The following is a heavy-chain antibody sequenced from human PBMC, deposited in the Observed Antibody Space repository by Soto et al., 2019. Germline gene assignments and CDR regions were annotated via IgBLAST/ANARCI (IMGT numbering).Heavy chain of an antibody. CDR3: ARAAYGMDV. V-gene: IGHV4-30-2*06. J-gene: IGHJ6*02. CDR2: TYQSGSA. Sequence: SETLSLTCTVSGGSITSGGYSLTWIRQSPGKGLEWIGYTYQSGSAYYNPSLKSRVTISVDRSKNQFSLNLTSVTAADTAVYYCARAAYGMDVWGQGTTVTVSS. CDR1: GGSITSGGYS.